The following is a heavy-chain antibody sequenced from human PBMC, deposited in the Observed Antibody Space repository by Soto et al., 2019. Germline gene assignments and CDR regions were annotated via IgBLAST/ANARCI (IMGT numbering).Heavy chain of an antibody. D-gene: IGHD1-26*01. V-gene: IGHV1-69*06. CDR1: GRTFLISA. J-gene: IGHJ4*02. CDR3: ARGKEWEQPSNHYYFDY. CDR2: IIPILGTI. Sequence: QVQLVQSGAEVKTPGSSVRVSCKTAGRTFLISAIAWVRQAPGQGLEWMGGIIPILGTIHSAKNFQGRVNITADRSTSTAYMDLSSLRYEDTATYFCARGKEWEQPSNHYYFDYWGQGSQVIVSS.